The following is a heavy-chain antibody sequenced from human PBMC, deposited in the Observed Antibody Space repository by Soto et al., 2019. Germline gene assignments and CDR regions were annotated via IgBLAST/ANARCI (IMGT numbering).Heavy chain of an antibody. J-gene: IGHJ3*02. V-gene: IGHV3-21*01. D-gene: IGHD4-17*01. CDR1: GFTFSSYS. CDR3: ARATVTTGRIGEFEM. Sequence: EVQLVESGGGLVKPGGSLRLSCAASGFTFSSYSMNWVRQAPGKGREWVSSITSSSSYINYADSVKGRFTISRDNAKNTPSQPTNSLRAEDTAVNDCARATVTTGRIGEFEMGGQGTMVTVSS. CDR2: ITSSSSYI.